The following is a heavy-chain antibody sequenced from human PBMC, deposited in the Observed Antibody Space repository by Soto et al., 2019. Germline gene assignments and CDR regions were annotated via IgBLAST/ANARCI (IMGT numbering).Heavy chain of an antibody. CDR2: IYYSGST. V-gene: IGHV4-59*01. CDR1: GGSISTYY. J-gene: IGHJ6*02. Sequence: QVQLQESGPGLVKPSETLPLTCTVSGGSISTYYWSWIRQPPGKGLEWIGSIYYSGSTNYNPTLKSRVTISIDTSKNQFSLKLSSVTAAYTAVYYCARDSGHYGMDVWGQGTTVTVSS. D-gene: IGHD7-27*01. CDR3: ARDSGHYGMDV.